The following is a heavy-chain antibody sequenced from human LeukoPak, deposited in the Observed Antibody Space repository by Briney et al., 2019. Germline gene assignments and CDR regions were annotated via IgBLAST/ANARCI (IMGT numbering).Heavy chain of an antibody. J-gene: IGHJ4*02. D-gene: IGHD5-18*01. CDR2: ISGSGAYT. Sequence: PGGSLRLSCAASGFTFSTYALSWVRQAPGKGLGWVSTISGSGAYTFYADSVKGRFTISRDNSKNTLFLQMNSLRDEDTAIYYCAKGTGGSYDCPLDYWGQGTLLTVSS. V-gene: IGHV3-23*01. CDR1: GFTFSTYA. CDR3: AKGTGGSYDCPLDY.